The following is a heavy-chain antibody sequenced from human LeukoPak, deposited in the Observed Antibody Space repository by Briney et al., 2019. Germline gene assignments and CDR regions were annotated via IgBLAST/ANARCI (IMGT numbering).Heavy chain of an antibody. CDR2: IRYDGSNK. J-gene: IGHJ4*02. D-gene: IGHD2-2*01. CDR3: AREVVPAAEVDY. Sequence: GGSLRLSCAASGFTFSSYGMHWVRQAPGKGLEWVAFIRYDGSNKYYADSVKGRFTISRDNSKNTLYLQMNSLRAEDTAVYYCAREVVPAAEVDYWGQGTLVTVSS. V-gene: IGHV3-30*02. CDR1: GFTFSSYG.